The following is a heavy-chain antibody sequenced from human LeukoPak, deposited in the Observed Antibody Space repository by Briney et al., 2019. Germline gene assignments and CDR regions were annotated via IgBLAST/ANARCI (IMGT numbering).Heavy chain of an antibody. Sequence: GGSLSLPCGVCGFPYGNYWVMGPRQAPGRAVVGVANIKQDGSEIYSVDSVKGRFTISRDNAKNSLYLQMTSLRAEDTAVYYCAKRDAYSIFDYWGQGTLVTVSS. J-gene: IGHJ4*02. D-gene: IGHD5-24*01. CDR1: GFPYGNYW. CDR2: IKQDGSEI. CDR3: AKRDAYSIFDY. V-gene: IGHV3-7*03.